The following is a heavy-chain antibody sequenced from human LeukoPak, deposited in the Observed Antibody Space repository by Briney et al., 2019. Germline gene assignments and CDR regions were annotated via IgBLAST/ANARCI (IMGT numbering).Heavy chain of an antibody. CDR2: IWYDGSNK. CDR1: GFTFSSYG. CDR3: ARGSYGDYAEIIFDY. D-gene: IGHD4-17*01. Sequence: GRSLRLSCAASGFTFSSYGVHWVRQAPGKGLEWVAVIWYDGSNKYYADSVKGRFTISRDNSKNTLYLQMNSLRAEDTAVYYCARGSYGDYAEIIFDYWGQGTLVTVSS. J-gene: IGHJ4*02. V-gene: IGHV3-33*01.